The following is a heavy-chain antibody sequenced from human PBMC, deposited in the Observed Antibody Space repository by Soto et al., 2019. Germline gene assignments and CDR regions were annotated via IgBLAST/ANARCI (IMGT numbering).Heavy chain of an antibody. D-gene: IGHD1-20*01. CDR1: GFSLTIPGMC. Sequence: SGPTLVNPTETLTLTCTFSGFSLTIPGMCVSWIRQSPGKALEWLALIERDDDDKYYSTSLKTRLTISKDTRKNQVVLTMANMEPADTATYYCARSIRGPRGFNGMDVWGQGTTVTAP. CDR2: IERDDDDK. CDR3: ARSIRGPRGFNGMDV. J-gene: IGHJ6*02. V-gene: IGHV2-70*13.